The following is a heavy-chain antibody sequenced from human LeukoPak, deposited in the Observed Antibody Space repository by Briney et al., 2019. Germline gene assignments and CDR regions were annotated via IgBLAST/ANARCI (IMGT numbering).Heavy chain of an antibody. Sequence: ASVKVSCTASGGTFSSYAISWVRQAPGQGLEWMGGIIPIFGTANYAQKFQGRVTITTDESTSTAYMELSSLRSEDTAVYYCAKKRTNNWFDPWGQGTLVTVSS. V-gene: IGHV1-69*05. CDR3: AKKRTNNWFDP. CDR1: GGTFSSYA. D-gene: IGHD1-1*01. CDR2: IIPIFGTA. J-gene: IGHJ5*02.